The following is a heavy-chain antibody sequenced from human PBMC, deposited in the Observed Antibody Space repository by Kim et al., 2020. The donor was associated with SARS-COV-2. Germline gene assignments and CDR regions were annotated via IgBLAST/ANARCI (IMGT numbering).Heavy chain of an antibody. J-gene: IGHJ6*02. D-gene: IGHD3-9*01. Sequence: GRFTITRDNAKNSLYLQMNSLRAEDTAVYYCARVMILTGDYYYYYGMDVWGQGTTVTVSS. V-gene: IGHV3-11*06. CDR3: ARVMILTGDYYYYYGMDV.